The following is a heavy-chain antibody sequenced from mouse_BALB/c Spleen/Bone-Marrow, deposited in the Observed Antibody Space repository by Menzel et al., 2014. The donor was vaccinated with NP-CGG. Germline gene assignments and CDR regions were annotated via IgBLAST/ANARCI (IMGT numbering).Heavy chain of an antibody. Sequence: VHVKQSGPELVKPGASVKISCKTSGYTFTEYTMHWVKQSQGKSLEWIGGINPNNGGTSYNQKFKGKATWTVDKSSSTAYMELRSLTSEDSAVYYCARRYYGPYVMDNWGQGASVTVSS. D-gene: IGHD1-2*01. J-gene: IGHJ4*01. CDR1: GYTFTEYT. V-gene: IGHV1-18*01. CDR3: ARRYYGPYVMDN. CDR2: INPNNGGT.